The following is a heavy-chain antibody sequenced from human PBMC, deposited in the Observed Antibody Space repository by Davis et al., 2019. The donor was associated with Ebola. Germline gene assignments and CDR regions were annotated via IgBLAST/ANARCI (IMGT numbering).Heavy chain of an antibody. D-gene: IGHD2-15*01. CDR3: ARDGASYSFEY. Sequence: PGGSLRLSCAASGFTVSNSFMSWVRQAPGKGLEWVSVLYSGGSTYYGDSVRGRFTISSDNSKNTLHLQMNSLRADDTAVYYCARDGASYSFEYWGQGALVTVSS. CDR1: GFTVSNSF. CDR2: LYSGGST. V-gene: IGHV3-66*01. J-gene: IGHJ4*02.